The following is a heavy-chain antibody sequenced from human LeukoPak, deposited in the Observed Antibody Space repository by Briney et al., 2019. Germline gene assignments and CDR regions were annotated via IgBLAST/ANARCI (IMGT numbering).Heavy chain of an antibody. CDR3: ARHEVTAAAGTEFDS. CDR1: GYSFASYW. V-gene: IGHV5-51*01. Sequence: GESLKISCEGSGYSFASYWIGWVRQMPGKGLEWMGIIYPGDSDTRYSPSFQGQVTISADKSTSTAYLHWSTLKASDTAIYYCARHEVTAAAGTEFDSWGQGTLVTVSS. J-gene: IGHJ4*02. CDR2: IYPGDSDT. D-gene: IGHD6-13*01.